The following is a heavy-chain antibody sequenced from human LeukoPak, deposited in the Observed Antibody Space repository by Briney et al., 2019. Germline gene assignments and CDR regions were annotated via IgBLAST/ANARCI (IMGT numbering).Heavy chain of an antibody. CDR3: ARWGHSDYNSFPTKFDY. V-gene: IGHV3-48*03. J-gene: IGHJ4*02. CDR2: ISGGGGEG. D-gene: IGHD4-11*01. Sequence: GGSLRLSCAASGFTFNSFQMTWVRQAPGKGLEWLSYISGGGGEGFYAVSVKGRFTISRDNAKNSLYLQMNSLRDEDTAVYYCARWGHSDYNSFPTKFDYWGQGTRVTVSS. CDR1: GFTFNSFQ.